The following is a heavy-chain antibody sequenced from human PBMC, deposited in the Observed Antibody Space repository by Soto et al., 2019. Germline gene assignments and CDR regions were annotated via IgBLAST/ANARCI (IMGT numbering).Heavy chain of an antibody. CDR2: ISYDGSNK. V-gene: IGHV3-30-3*01. D-gene: IGHD6-19*01. CDR3: AREYSSGWYHYFGY. Sequence: PGGSLRLACAASGYTFSSYVMHWVRQSPGKGLEWVAVISYDGSNKYYADSVKGRFTISRDNSKNTLYLQMNSLRAEDTAVYYCAREYSSGWYHYFGYWGQGTLVTVSS. J-gene: IGHJ4*02. CDR1: GYTFSSYV.